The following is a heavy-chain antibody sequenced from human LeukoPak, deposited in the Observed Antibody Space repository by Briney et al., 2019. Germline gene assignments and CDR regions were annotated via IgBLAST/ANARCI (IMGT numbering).Heavy chain of an antibody. Sequence: EASVKVSCKASGYTFTGYYMHWVRRAPGQGLEWMGWINPNSGGTNYAQKFQGRVTMTEDTSTDTAYMELSSLRSEDTAVYYCATSQMLLDRAGWDYWGQGTLVTVSS. D-gene: IGHD2-2*01. CDR1: GYTFTGYY. CDR3: ATSQMLLDRAGWDY. CDR2: INPNSGGT. V-gene: IGHV1-2*02. J-gene: IGHJ4*02.